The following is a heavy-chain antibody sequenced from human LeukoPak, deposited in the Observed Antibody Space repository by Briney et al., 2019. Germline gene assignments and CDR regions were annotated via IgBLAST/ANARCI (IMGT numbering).Heavy chain of an antibody. J-gene: IGHJ3*02. D-gene: IGHD3-3*01. Sequence: SVKVSCKASGGTFSSYAISWVRQAPGQGLEWMGRIIPIFGIANYAQKFQGRVTITADKSTSTAYMELSSLRSEDTAAYYCASGSYYDFWSGNGAFDIWGQGTMVTVSS. CDR1: GGTFSSYA. CDR3: ASGSYYDFWSGNGAFDI. V-gene: IGHV1-69*04. CDR2: IIPIFGIA.